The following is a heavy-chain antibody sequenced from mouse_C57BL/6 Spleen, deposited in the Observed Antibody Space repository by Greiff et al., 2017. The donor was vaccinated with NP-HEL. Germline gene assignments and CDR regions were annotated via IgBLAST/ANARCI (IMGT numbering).Heavy chain of an antibody. J-gene: IGHJ1*03. D-gene: IGHD2-10*01. V-gene: IGHV3-6*01. CDR2: ISYDGSN. CDR1: GYSITSGYY. CDR3: ARDTPTNWYFDV. Sequence: EVKLLESGPGLVKPSQSLSLTCSVTGYSITSGYYWNWIRQFPGNKLEWMGYISYDGSNNYNPSLKNRISITRDTSKNQFFLKLNSVTTEDTATYYCARDTPTNWYFDVWGTGTTVTVSS.